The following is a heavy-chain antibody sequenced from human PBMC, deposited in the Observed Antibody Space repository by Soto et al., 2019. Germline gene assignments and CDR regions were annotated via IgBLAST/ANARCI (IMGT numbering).Heavy chain of an antibody. CDR3: AKEIVDAVVKGAFDI. J-gene: IGHJ3*02. D-gene: IGHD3-22*01. CDR2: ISWNSGMI. CDR1: GFTFHDYA. Sequence: GGSLRLSCAASGFTFHDYAMHWVRQAPGKGLEWVSGISWNSGMIGYADSVKGRFTISRDNAKNSLYLQMNSLRAEDTALYHCAKEIVDAVVKGAFDIWGQGTMVTASS. V-gene: IGHV3-9*01.